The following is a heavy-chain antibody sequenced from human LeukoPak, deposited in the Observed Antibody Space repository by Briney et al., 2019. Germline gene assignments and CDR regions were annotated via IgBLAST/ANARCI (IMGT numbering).Heavy chain of an antibody. CDR2: ISSSGTTI. J-gene: IGHJ3*02. Sequence: GGSLRLSCAASGFTFSSYEMNWVRQAPGKGLEWVSYISSSGTTIFYADSVKGRFTISRDNTKNSLYLQMNSLRAEDTAVYFCARDSYYGDAFDIWGQGTMVTVSS. CDR3: ARDSYYGDAFDI. D-gene: IGHD2/OR15-2a*01. CDR1: GFTFSSYE. V-gene: IGHV3-48*03.